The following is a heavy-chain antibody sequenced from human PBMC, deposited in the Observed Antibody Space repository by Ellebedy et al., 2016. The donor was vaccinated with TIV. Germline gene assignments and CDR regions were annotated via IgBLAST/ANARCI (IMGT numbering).Heavy chain of an antibody. D-gene: IGHD3-10*01. CDR3: AKELWFGELYLGY. CDR1: GFTFSSYA. J-gene: IGHJ4*02. CDR2: ISGSGGST. Sequence: GESLKISXAASGFTFSSYAMSWVRQAPGKGLEWVSAISGSGGSTYYADSVKGRFTISRDNSKNTLYLQMNSLRAEDTAVYYCAKELWFGELYLGYWGQGTLVTVSS. V-gene: IGHV3-23*01.